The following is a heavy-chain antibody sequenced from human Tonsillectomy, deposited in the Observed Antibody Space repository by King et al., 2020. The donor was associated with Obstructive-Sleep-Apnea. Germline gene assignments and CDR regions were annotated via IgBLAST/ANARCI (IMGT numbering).Heavy chain of an antibody. CDR3: AKDMAYSSSWYGVFDY. D-gene: IGHD6-13*01. J-gene: IGHJ4*02. V-gene: IGHV3-9*01. CDR2: ISWNSGSI. CDR1: GFTFEDYA. Sequence: VQLVESGGGLVQPGRSLRLSCAASGFTFEDYAMHWVRQATGKGLEWVSGISWNSGSIVYADSVKGRFTISRDNAKNSLYLQMNSLRAEDTALYYCAKDMAYSSSWYGVFDYWGQGTLVTVSS.